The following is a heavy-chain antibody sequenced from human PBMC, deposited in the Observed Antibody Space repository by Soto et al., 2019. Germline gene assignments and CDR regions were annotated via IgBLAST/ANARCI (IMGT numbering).Heavy chain of an antibody. CDR1: GFSINTGGVG. CDR3: AKRRAISNKLFFDH. Sequence: QITLRESGPTLVKPTQTLTLSCTLSGFSINTGGVGVGWIRQPPGNAPEWLALLYWNDGEWYSPSLRYRLSVTKDASENRVVLTMTHLDPTDTGTYYCAKRRAISNKLFFDHWGQGALVTVSS. V-gene: IGHV2-5*01. CDR2: LYWNDGE. J-gene: IGHJ4*02. D-gene: IGHD4-4*01.